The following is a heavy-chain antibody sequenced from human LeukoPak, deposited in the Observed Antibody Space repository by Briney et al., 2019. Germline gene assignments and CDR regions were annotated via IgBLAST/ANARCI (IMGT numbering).Heavy chain of an antibody. J-gene: IGHJ6*03. D-gene: IGHD5-12*01. CDR2: IHYSGST. V-gene: IGHV4-59*01. CDR1: GGSISSYY. CDR3: ARTTEGYAGGPGYSYYYYMDV. Sequence: SETLSLTCTVSGGSISSYYWSWIRQPAGKGLEWIGFIHYSGSTHYNPSLKSRVTISVVTSKNQFSLKLRSVTAADTAVYYCARTTEGYAGGPGYSYYYYMDVWGKGTTVTISS.